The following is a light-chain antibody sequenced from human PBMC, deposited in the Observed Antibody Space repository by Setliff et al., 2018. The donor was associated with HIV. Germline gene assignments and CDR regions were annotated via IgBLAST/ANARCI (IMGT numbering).Light chain of an antibody. CDR3: CSYAGTSTFYV. V-gene: IGLV2-11*03. CDR1: SSDVGAYKY. Sequence: GSPGQSVTISCTGTSSDVGAYKYVSWYQQLPGKAPKLIIYDVDNRPSGVPYRVSGSKTDNTASLTISGLQGEDEADYYCCSYAGTSTFYVFGTGTKVTVL. CDR2: DVD. J-gene: IGLJ1*01.